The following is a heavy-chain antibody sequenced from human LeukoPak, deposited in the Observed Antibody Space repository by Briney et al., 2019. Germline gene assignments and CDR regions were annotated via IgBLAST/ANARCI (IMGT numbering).Heavy chain of an antibody. Sequence: GGSLRLSCAASGFTFSSYAMSWVRQAPGKGLEWVAFIRYDGNNKYSVDSVKGRFTISRDNSKNTLYLQMNSLRPEDTAVYYCAKDLGRLLVWTFDPFDMWGQGTMVTVSS. CDR1: GFTFSSYA. J-gene: IGHJ3*02. CDR3: AKDLGRLLVWTFDPFDM. CDR2: IRYDGNNK. V-gene: IGHV3-30*02. D-gene: IGHD2-8*01.